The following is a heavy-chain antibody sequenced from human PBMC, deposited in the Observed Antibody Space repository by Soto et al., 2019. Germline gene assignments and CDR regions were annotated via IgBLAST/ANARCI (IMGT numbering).Heavy chain of an antibody. Sequence: GGSLRLSCAASGFTFSSYAMSWVRQAPGKGLEWVSAISGSGGSTYYADSVKGRFTISRDKSKNTLYLQMSSLRAEDTAVYYCAKVMVKNWFDPWGQGTLVTVSS. CDR3: AKVMVKNWFDP. V-gene: IGHV3-23*01. J-gene: IGHJ5*02. CDR2: ISGSGGST. CDR1: GFTFSSYA. D-gene: IGHD5-18*01.